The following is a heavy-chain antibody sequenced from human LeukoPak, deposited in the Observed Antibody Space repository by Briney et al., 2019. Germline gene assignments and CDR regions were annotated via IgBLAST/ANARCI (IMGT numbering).Heavy chain of an antibody. V-gene: IGHV3-30*02. J-gene: IGHJ4*02. CDR2: IRYDGSNK. CDR1: GFAFSSYG. D-gene: IGHD3-22*01. CDR3: ASDPARDYYDTSGYFRWVDY. Sequence: GGSLRLSCAASGFAFSSYGMHWVRQAPGKGLEWVAFIRYDGSNKYYADSVKGRFTISRDNAKNSLYLRMNSLRAEDTAVYYCASDPARDYYDTSGYFRWVDYWGQGTLVTVSS.